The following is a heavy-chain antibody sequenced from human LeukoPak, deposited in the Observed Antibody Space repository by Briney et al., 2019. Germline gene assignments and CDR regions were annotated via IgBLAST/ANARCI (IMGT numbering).Heavy chain of an antibody. D-gene: IGHD3-10*01. CDR2: IKQDGSEK. CDR1: GFTFSSYW. V-gene: IGHV3-7*01. J-gene: IGHJ4*02. CDR3: ARGSDYYGSGSYYD. Sequence: SGGSLRLSCAASGFTFSSYWMSWVRQAPGKGLEWVANIKQDGSEKYYADSVKGRFTISRDNAKNSLYLQMNSLRAEDTAVYYCARGSDYYGSGSYYDWGQGTLVTVSS.